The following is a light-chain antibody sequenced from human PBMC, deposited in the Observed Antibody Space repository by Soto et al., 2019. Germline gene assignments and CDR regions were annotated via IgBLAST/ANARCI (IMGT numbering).Light chain of an antibody. V-gene: IGLV1-44*01. CDR2: SFN. Sequence: QSFLTQPPSASGTPGQRVTISCSGSSSNIGSNTVNWYQQLPGTAPKLLIYSFNEQPSGVSDRFSGSKSATSASLAIRGLQFEDEAIYYCAAWDDSLNGYVFGTGTKVTVL. J-gene: IGLJ1*01. CDR3: AAWDDSLNGYV. CDR1: SSNIGSNT.